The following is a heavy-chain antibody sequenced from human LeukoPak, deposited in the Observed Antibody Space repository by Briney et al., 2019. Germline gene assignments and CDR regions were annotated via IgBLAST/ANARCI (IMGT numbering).Heavy chain of an antibody. CDR3: ARDSGDYYDSGDY. Sequence: GGSLRLSCAASGFTFSSYSMNWVRQAPGKGLEWVSSISSSSSYIYYADSVKGRFTISRDNAKNSLYLQMNSLRAEDTAVYYCARDSGDYYDSGDYWGQGTLVTVSS. D-gene: IGHD3-22*01. CDR2: ISSSSSYI. J-gene: IGHJ4*02. CDR1: GFTFSSYS. V-gene: IGHV3-21*01.